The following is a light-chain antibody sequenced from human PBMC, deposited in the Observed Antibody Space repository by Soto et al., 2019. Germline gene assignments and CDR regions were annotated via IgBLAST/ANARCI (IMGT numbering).Light chain of an antibody. CDR1: SSNIGAGYD. Sequence: QSALTQPPSVSGAPGQRVSISCTGSSSNIGAGYDVHWYQHLPGTAPKLLIYANNNRPSGVPDRLSGSKSGTSASLAITGLQAEDEADYYCQSYDSSRSPLYVFGTGTKVTVL. V-gene: IGLV1-40*01. CDR2: ANN. J-gene: IGLJ1*01. CDR3: QSYDSSRSPLYV.